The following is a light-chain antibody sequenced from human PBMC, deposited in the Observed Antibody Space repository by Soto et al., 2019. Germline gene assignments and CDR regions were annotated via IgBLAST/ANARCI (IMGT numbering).Light chain of an antibody. Sequence: DIQMAQSPSTLSASVGDRVTITCRASQSIRTWLAWYQQKPGKAPKVLIYAASTMQSGVPSRFSGSGSGTDFSLTISSLQPDDFATYFSQQYQSYATFGQGTKLEIK. CDR2: AAS. CDR3: QQYQSYAT. CDR1: QSIRTW. J-gene: IGKJ1*01. V-gene: IGKV1-5*01.